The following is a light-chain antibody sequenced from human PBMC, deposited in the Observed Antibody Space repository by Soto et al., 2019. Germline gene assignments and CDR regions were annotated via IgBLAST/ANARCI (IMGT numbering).Light chain of an antibody. CDR2: GAS. CDR1: RGVCGSS. Sequence: EIVLTQSPGTLSLSPGERATLSCRASRGVCGSSLAWYQQKPGQAPRLLICGASSRSTGIPDRFSGRGSGTDFHLTISRLEPEDLAVYYCQQYGSSPWTFGQGTKVEIK. CDR3: QQYGSSPWT. V-gene: IGKV3-20*01. J-gene: IGKJ1*01.